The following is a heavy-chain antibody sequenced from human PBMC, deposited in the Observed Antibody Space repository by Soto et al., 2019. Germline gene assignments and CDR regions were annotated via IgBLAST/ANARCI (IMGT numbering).Heavy chain of an antibody. CDR1: GGSISSSNW. CDR2: IYHSGST. CDR3: ARDRLAVAGNTGEYHGQASEP. D-gene: IGHD6-19*01. Sequence: QVQLQESGPGLVKPSGTLSLTCAVSGGSISSSNWWSWVRQPPGKGLEWIGEIYHSGSTNYNPSLKSRVTISVDKSKNQFSLKLSSVTAADTAVYYCARDRLAVAGNTGEYHGQASEPWGQGTLVTVSS. V-gene: IGHV4-4*02. J-gene: IGHJ5*02.